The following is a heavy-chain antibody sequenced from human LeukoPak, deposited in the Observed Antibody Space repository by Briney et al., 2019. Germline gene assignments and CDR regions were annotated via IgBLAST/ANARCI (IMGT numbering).Heavy chain of an antibody. J-gene: IGHJ5*02. V-gene: IGHV3-21*01. CDR1: GFTFSSYS. D-gene: IGHD6-19*01. CDR3: ASFSAIAVAGSPGP. CDR2: ISSSSSYI. Sequence: GGSLRLSCAVSGFTFSSYSMNWVRQAPGKGLEWVSSISSSSSYIYYADSVKGRFTISRDNAKNSLYLQMNSLRAEDTAVYYCASFSAIAVAGSPGPWGQGTLVTVSS.